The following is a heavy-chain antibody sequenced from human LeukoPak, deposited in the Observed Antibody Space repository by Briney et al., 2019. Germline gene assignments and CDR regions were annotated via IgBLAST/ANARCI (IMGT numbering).Heavy chain of an antibody. D-gene: IGHD3-22*01. Sequence: ASVKVSCKASGYTFTSYYMHWVRQAPGQGLEWMGIINPSGGSTSYAQKFQGRVTMTRDMSTSTVYMELSRLRSDDTAVYYCARLGIYYDSSGYQFDYWGQGTLVTVSS. V-gene: IGHV1-46*01. J-gene: IGHJ4*02. CDR2: INPSGGST. CDR3: ARLGIYYDSSGYQFDY. CDR1: GYTFTSYY.